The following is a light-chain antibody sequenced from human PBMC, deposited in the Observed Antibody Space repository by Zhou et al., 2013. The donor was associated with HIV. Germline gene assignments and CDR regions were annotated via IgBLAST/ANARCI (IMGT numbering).Light chain of an antibody. CDR2: GAS. V-gene: IGKV3-20*01. CDR1: QSVSSSY. J-gene: IGKJ1*01. Sequence: ETVLTQSPGTLSLSPGERATLSCRASQSVSSSYLAWYQQKPGQAPRLLIYGASSRATGIPDRFSGSGSGTDFTLTISRLEPEDFAMYYCQQYGTSPSFGQGTKVKSN. CDR3: QQYGTSPS.